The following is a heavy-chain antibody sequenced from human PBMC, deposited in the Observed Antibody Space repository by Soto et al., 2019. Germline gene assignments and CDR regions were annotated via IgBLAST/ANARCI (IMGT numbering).Heavy chain of an antibody. CDR2: IPYDGSNK. CDR1: GFTFSTYA. J-gene: IGHJ4*02. CDR3: AKDTDTYGLL. D-gene: IGHD5-18*01. Sequence: QVQLVESGGGVVQPGRSLRLSCAASGFTFSTYAMHWVRQAPGKGLEWVAVIPYDGSNKYYADFVKGRFTISRDNSKNTLYLQINSLRAEDTAVYYCAKDTDTYGLLWGQGTLVTVSS. V-gene: IGHV3-30*18.